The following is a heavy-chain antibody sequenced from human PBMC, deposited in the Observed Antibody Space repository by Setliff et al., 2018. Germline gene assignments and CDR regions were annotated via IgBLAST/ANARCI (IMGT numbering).Heavy chain of an antibody. CDR1: AHIFKSYG. Sequence: ASVKVSCKASAHIFKSYGISWVRQAPGQGLEWVGWISSYNEVTSYAQRFQGRVTLTTDTSTSAAYMELRTLRSDDTAVYYCSISTFSICSGCSCPNAFDVWVQGTLVTVSS. CDR3: SISTFSICSGCSCPNAFDV. J-gene: IGHJ3*01. CDR2: ISSYNEVT. V-gene: IGHV1-18*01. D-gene: IGHD2-15*01.